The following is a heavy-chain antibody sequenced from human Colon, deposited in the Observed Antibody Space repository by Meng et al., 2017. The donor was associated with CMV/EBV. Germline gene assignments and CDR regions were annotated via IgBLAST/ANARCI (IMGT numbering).Heavy chain of an antibody. D-gene: IGHD2-15*01. J-gene: IGHJ4*02. CDR2: IKPSGGST. Sequence: QGQLVQSGAEVKKPGASVKVSCKASGFTFSTQYIHWVRQAPGQGLEWLGIIKPSGGSTGYAQKFQGRVTMTRDTSTSTVYMELSSLRSEDTAMYYCTRDIVLWGQGTLVTVSS. V-gene: IGHV1-46*01. CDR3: TRDIVL. CDR1: GFTFSTQY.